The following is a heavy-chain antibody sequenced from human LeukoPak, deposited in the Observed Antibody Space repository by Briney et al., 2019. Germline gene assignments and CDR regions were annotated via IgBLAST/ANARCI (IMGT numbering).Heavy chain of an antibody. J-gene: IGHJ4*02. CDR1: GYSFTKYW. V-gene: IGHV5-51*01. CDR2: IDPSDSET. CDR3: ARPTGGSSWADFDY. D-gene: IGHD6-13*01. Sequence: GESLEISCKGSGYSFTKYWIGWVRQMPGKGLEWMGNIDPSDSETRHSPSFQGQVTISVDKSINTAYLQWSSLRASDTAMYYCARPTGGSSWADFDYWGQGTLVTVSS.